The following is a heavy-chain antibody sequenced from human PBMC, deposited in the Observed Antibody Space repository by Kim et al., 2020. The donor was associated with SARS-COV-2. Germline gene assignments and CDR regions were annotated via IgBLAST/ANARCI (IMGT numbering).Heavy chain of an antibody. V-gene: IGHV3-43*02. J-gene: IGHJ4*02. CDR2: ISRDGGDS. CDR3: AQGRQWLIIK. Sequence: GGSLRLSCVTSGFNLDDYAIHWVRQLPGKGLEWVSLISRDGGDSYYADSVKGRFTISRDNSKKSVNLQMDSLRPEDTAFYYCAQGRQWLIIKWGQGSQVTVSS. D-gene: IGHD6-19*01. CDR1: GFNLDDYA.